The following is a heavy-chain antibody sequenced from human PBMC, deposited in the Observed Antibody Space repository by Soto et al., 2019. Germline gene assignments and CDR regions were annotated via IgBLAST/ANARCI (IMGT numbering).Heavy chain of an antibody. Sequence: VGSLRLSCAASGFTFSSYAMSWVRQAPGKGLEWVSAISGSGGSTYYADSVKGRFTISRDNSKNTLYLQMNSLRAEDTAVYYCAKDQCSSTSCYRTFDYWGQGTLVTVSS. CDR3: AKDQCSSTSCYRTFDY. CDR2: ISGSGGST. CDR1: GFTFSSYA. J-gene: IGHJ4*02. V-gene: IGHV3-23*01. D-gene: IGHD2-2*02.